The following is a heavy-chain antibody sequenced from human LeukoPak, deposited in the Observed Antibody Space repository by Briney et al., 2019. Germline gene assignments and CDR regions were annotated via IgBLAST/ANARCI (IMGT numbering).Heavy chain of an antibody. CDR2: IIPIFGTA. Sequence: SVKVSCKASGGTFSSYAISWVRQAPGQGLEWMGGIIPIFGTANYAQKYQGRVTITADESTSTAYMELSSLRSEDTAVYYCARLSHGYGYYFDYWGQGTLVTVSS. V-gene: IGHV1-69*13. D-gene: IGHD5-12*01. CDR3: ARLSHGYGYYFDY. J-gene: IGHJ4*02. CDR1: GGTFSSYA.